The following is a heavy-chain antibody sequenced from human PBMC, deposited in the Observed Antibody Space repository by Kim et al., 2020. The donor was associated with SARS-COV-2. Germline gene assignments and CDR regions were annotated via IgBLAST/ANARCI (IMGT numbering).Heavy chain of an antibody. CDR3: VRDKMGYYGFDF. Sequence: GGSLRLSCAASEFTFSSYGMHWVRQAPGKGLEWVAVIWYDGSNKYYADSVKGRFTISRDNSKNTLYLQMNSLRAEDTAVYYCVRDKMGYYGFDFWGQGTLVTVSS. D-gene: IGHD3-10*01. CDR1: EFTFSSYG. J-gene: IGHJ4*02. CDR2: IWYDGSNK. V-gene: IGHV3-33*01.